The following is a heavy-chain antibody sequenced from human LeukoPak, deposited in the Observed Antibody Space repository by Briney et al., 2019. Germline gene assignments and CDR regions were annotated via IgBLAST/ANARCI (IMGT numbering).Heavy chain of an antibody. CDR2: IWYDGSDK. D-gene: IGHD6-6*01. CDR1: GFTFRSHG. J-gene: IGHJ4*02. Sequence: GRSLRLSCAASGFTFRSHGMHWVRQTPGKGLEWVAVIWYDGSDKYYADSVKGRFTISRDNSKNMLYLQINSLRAEDTAIYYCARDRPYFDNWGQGTLVTVSS. V-gene: IGHV3-33*01. CDR3: ARDRPYFDN.